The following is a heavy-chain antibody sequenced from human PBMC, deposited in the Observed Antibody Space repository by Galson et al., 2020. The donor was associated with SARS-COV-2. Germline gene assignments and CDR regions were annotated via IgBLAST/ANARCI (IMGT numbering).Heavy chain of an antibody. D-gene: IGHD3-9*01. Sequence: GESLKISCAVSGFAFSNYALSWVRQAPGRGLEWVSAISARGDATYYADSVKGRFTISRDNSKNTLYLHMNSLSAEDTAVYYCAKDYDVLTGPIWGQGTLVTVSS. CDR2: ISARGDAT. J-gene: IGHJ4*02. V-gene: IGHV3-23*01. CDR3: AKDYDVLTGPI. CDR1: GFAFSNYA.